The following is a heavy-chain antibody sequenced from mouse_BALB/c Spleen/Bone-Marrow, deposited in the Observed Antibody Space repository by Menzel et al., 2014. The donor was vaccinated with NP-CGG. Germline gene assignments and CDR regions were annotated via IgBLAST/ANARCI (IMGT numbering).Heavy chain of an antibody. D-gene: IGHD1-1*01. CDR3: ARLSYYGRFAY. CDR1: GFDFSRYW. J-gene: IGHJ3*01. V-gene: IGHV4-1*02. Sequence: EVMLVESGGGLVQPGGSLKLSCAASGFDFSRYWMSWVRQAPGKGLEWIGEINPDSSMINYTPSRKDKFIISRDNAKNTLYLQMSKVRSEDTALYYCARLSYYGRFAYWGQGTLVTVSP. CDR2: INPDSSMI.